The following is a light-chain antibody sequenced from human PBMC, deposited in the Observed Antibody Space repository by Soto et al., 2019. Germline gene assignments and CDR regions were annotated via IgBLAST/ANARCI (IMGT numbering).Light chain of an antibody. Sequence: EIVMTQSPASLSVSPGDGANLSCRASQRVASNVAWYQQKAGQGPRLLIHGASTRAAGVPARFSGSGSGTDFTLTISSLQSEDFAVYYCQQYHNWPPQYTFGQGTKLQIK. CDR1: QRVASN. CDR3: QQYHNWPPQYT. J-gene: IGKJ2*01. V-gene: IGKV3-15*01. CDR2: GAS.